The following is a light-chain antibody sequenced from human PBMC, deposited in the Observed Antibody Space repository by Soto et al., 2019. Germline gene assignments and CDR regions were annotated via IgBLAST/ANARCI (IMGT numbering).Light chain of an antibody. CDR3: QQYRMSPNT. Sequence: EIVFAQSPCTLSLSPVERAPLSCSASQRVDDSHLAWYQLRPGQAPRLLIYGVSTRATGIPDRFSGSGSGTDFSLTIRGLKPEDFAVYYCQQYRMSPNTFGQGTRLEIK. J-gene: IGKJ5*01. CDR2: GVS. CDR1: QRVDDSH. V-gene: IGKV3-20*01.